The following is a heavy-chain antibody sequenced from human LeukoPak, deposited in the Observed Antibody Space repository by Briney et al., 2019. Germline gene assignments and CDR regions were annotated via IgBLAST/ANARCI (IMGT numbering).Heavy chain of an antibody. CDR3: ARDTSMAHVFDY. J-gene: IGHJ4*02. V-gene: IGHV3-48*03. CDR1: GFTFSNYD. D-gene: IGHD5-18*01. Sequence: GGSLRLSCVASGFTFSNYDMNRIRQAPGKGPEWVAYISSSGSMIYYADSVNGRFTISRDNPQSSLFLQMNRLKAEDAAVYYCARDTSMAHVFDYWGQGTLIAVSS. CDR2: ISSSGSMI.